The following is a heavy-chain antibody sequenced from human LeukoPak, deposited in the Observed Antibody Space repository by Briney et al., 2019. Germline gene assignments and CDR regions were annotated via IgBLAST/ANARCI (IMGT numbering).Heavy chain of an antibody. CDR3: AKDGGPNSVLSYFDY. V-gene: IGHV3-30*02. CDR1: GFTFSSYG. D-gene: IGHD4-23*01. J-gene: IGHJ4*02. Sequence: GGSLRLSCAASGFTFSSYGMHWVRQALGKGLEWVAFIRYDGSNKYYADSVKGRFTISRDNSKNTLYLQMNSLRAEDTAVYYCAKDGGPNSVLSYFDYWGQGTLVTVSS. CDR2: IRYDGSNK.